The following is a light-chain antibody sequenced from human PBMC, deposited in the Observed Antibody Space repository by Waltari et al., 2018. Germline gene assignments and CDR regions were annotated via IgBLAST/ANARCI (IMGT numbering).Light chain of an antibody. CDR2: GQN. CDR1: RLRSSL. Sequence: SSELTQDPDVSVALGQTVKITCQGDRLRSSLARWYHQKPRKAPALVKSGQNKRAPGIPDRFSGFSSGSTTTLTISGAQAEDEADYYCNSRASGGNHLFGGGTKLTV. J-gene: IGLJ2*01. V-gene: IGLV3-19*01. CDR3: NSRASGGNHL.